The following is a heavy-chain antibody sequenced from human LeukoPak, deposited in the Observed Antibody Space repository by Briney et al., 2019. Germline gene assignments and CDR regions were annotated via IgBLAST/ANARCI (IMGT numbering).Heavy chain of an antibody. CDR2: IRNSGGDT. J-gene: IGHJ4*02. D-gene: IGHD1-26*01. Sequence: GGSLRLSCAASGFTVSSNYMSWVRQTPGKGLEWVAAIRNSGGDTYYADSVKGRFTISRDNSKNTLSLQMNSLRPEDTALYYCARNLNSGSFYYFDYWGQGTLVTVSS. CDR3: ARNLNSGSFYYFDY. V-gene: IGHV3-23*01. CDR1: GFTVSSNY.